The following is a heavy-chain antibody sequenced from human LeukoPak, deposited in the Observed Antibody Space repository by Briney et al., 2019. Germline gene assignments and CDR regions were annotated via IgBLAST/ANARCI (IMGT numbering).Heavy chain of an antibody. D-gene: IGHD4-23*01. CDR1: GFTFGSYA. J-gene: IGHJ4*02. CDR2: ISDSGGDT. Sequence: GGSLRLSCAASGFTFGSYAMNWVRQAPGKGLERVSTISDSGGDTHYADSVKGRFTISRDNSKNTLYLQMNSLTVEDTAVYYCAKGGGNTGGSLDHWGQGTLVTVSS. CDR3: AKGGGNTGGSLDH. V-gene: IGHV3-23*01.